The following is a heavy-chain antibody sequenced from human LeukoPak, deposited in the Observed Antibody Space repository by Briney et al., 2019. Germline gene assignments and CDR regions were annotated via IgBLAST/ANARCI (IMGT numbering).Heavy chain of an antibody. Sequence: GGSLRLSCAASGFSFSSYWMHWVRQAPGKGLVWVSRINGDGSSTSYADSVKGRFTISRDNAKNTLYLQMNSLRAEDTAVYYCARGFGYDNILTYWGQGTLVTVSS. CDR1: GFSFSSYW. CDR2: INGDGSST. CDR3: ARGFGYDNILTY. D-gene: IGHD5-12*01. J-gene: IGHJ4*02. V-gene: IGHV3-74*01.